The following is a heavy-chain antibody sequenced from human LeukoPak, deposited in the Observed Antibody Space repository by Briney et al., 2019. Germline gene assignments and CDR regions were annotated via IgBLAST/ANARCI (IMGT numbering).Heavy chain of an antibody. D-gene: IGHD4-17*01. J-gene: IGHJ3*02. Sequence: GASVKVSCKASGYTFTSYAMNWVRQAPGQGLEWMGWINTNTGNPTYAQGFTGRFVFSLDTSVSTAYLQISSLKAEDTAVYYCARDPGWYGDYVGAFDIWGQGTMVTVSS. V-gene: IGHV7-4-1*02. CDR1: GYTFTSYA. CDR3: ARDPGWYGDYVGAFDI. CDR2: INTNTGNP.